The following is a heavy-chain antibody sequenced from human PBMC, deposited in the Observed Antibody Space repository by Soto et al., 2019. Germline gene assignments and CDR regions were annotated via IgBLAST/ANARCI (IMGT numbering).Heavy chain of an antibody. V-gene: IGHV4-59*01. CDR1: GDSISSYY. D-gene: IGHD5-12*01. CDR2: IYYSGST. CDR3: ARGVATIGP. Sequence: SETLSLTCTVSGDSISSYYWSWIRQPPGKGLEWIGDIYYSGSTNYNPSLKSRGTISVDTPKNQFSLKLTSVTDAATAVYYCARGVATIGPWGQGTLVTVSS. J-gene: IGHJ5*02.